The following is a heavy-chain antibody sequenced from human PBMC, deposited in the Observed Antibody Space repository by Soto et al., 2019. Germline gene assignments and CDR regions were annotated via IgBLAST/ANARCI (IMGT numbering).Heavy chain of an antibody. CDR3: ARDPRPGGWTHFAY. CDR1: GFTFSTYT. D-gene: IGHD6-19*01. CDR2: ISGSSSYR. Sequence: EVLLVESGGGLVKPGESLRLSCATSGFTFSTYTMSWVRQAPGKGLEWVSSISGSSSYRNYADSVQGRFTISRDNPKDSLYLQMNSLRADDTAVYYCARDPRPGGWTHFAYWGQGTLVTVSS. J-gene: IGHJ4*02. V-gene: IGHV3-21*01.